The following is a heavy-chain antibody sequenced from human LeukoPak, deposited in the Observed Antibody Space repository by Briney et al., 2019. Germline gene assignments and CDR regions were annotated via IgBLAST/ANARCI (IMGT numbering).Heavy chain of an antibody. J-gene: IGHJ4*02. CDR2: LSWNSGSI. CDR3: AKNRLALYYFDY. D-gene: IGHD6-19*01. V-gene: IGHV3-9*01. CDR1: GFTFDDYA. Sequence: GGSLRLSCAASGFTFDDYAMHWVRQAPGKGLEWVSGLSWNSGSIGYADSVKGRFTSSRDNATNSLYLQMNSLRAEDTAVYYCAKNRLALYYFDYWGQGTLVTVSS.